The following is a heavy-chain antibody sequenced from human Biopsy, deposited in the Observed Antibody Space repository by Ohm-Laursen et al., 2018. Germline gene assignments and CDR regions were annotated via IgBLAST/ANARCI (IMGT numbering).Heavy chain of an antibody. CDR1: GFTFSSHA. CDR3: ARDLYEFCGGCPFDP. J-gene: IGHJ5*02. V-gene: IGHV3-23*01. CDR2: INGSGGST. D-gene: IGHD3-3*01. Sequence: SLRLSCAASGFTFSSHAMSWVRQAPGKGLECVSVINGSGGSTYYADPVKGRFTISRDNSKNTLYLQMNSLRAEDTAMYYCARDLYEFCGGCPFDPWGQGTLVTVS.